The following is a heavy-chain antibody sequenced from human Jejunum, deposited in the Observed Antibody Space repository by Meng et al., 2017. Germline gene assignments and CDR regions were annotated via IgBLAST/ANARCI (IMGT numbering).Heavy chain of an antibody. Sequence: SQTLSLTCTVSGASVSSGNYYWTWVRQPAGKGLEWIGRIHSSGSTSYNSALKSRVTISRDTSKNQFSLQLTSVTAADTAVYHCARELQYSGYNQYYFDLWGQGTLVTGYS. D-gene: IGHD5-12*01. CDR3: ARELQYSGYNQYYFDL. V-gene: IGHV4-61*02. J-gene: IGHJ4*02. CDR1: GASVSSGNYY. CDR2: IHSSGST.